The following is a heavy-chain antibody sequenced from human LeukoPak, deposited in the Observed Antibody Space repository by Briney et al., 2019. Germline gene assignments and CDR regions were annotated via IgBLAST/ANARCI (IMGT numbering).Heavy chain of an antibody. CDR3: ARGMYDSPYYGMDV. CDR2: IYTSGST. V-gene: IGHV4-4*07. Sequence: SETLSLTCTVSGGSISSYYWSWIRQPAGKGLEWIGRIYTSGSTNYNPSLKSRVTMSVDTSKNQFSLKLSSVTAADTAVYYCARGMYDSPYYGMDVWCQGTTVTVSS. D-gene: IGHD3-22*01. J-gene: IGHJ6*02. CDR1: GGSISSYY.